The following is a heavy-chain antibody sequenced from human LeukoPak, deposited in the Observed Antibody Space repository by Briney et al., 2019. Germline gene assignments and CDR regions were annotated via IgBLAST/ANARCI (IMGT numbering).Heavy chain of an antibody. CDR2: ISAYNGNT. CDR1: GYTFTSHG. V-gene: IGHV1-18*01. D-gene: IGHD2-2*01. J-gene: IGHJ4*02. Sequence: GASVKVSCKASGYTFTSHGISWVRQAPGQGLEWMGWISAYNGNTNYAQKLQGRVTMTTDTSTSTAYMELRSLRSDDTAVYYCARVLLCRSSTSCQLFRYFDYWGQGTLVTVSS. CDR3: ARVLLCRSSTSCQLFRYFDY.